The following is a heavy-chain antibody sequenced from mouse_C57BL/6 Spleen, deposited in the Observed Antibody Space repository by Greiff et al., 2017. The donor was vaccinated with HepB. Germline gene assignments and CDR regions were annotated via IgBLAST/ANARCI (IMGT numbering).Heavy chain of an antibody. V-gene: IGHV1-80*01. CDR2: IYPGDGDT. CDR3: ARSGFKGWYFDV. D-gene: IGHD3-2*02. Sequence: VQLQQSGAELVKPGASVKISCKASGYAFSSYWMNWVKQRPGKGLEWIGQIYPGDGDTNYNGKFKGKATLTADKSSSTAYMQLSSLNSEDSAVYFCARSGFKGWYFDVWGTGTTVTVSS. CDR1: GYAFSSYW. J-gene: IGHJ1*03.